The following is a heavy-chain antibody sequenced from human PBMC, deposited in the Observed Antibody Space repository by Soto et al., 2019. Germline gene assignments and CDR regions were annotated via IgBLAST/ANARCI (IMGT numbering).Heavy chain of an antibody. D-gene: IGHD6-6*01. J-gene: IGHJ4*02. Sequence: QVQLQESGPGLVKPSGTLSLTCAVSGGSISSNNGWSWVRQPPGKGLEWIGEIYHSGNTNYSPSLKSRVTISVDKSKNQFSLRLSSVTAADTAVYYCAREASSSSEPFDYWGQGTLVTVSS. CDR2: IYHSGNT. V-gene: IGHV4-4*02. CDR3: AREASSSSEPFDY. CDR1: GGSISSNNG.